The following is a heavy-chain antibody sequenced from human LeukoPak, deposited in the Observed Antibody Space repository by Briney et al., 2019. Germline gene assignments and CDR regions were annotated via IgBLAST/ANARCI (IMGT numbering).Heavy chain of an antibody. D-gene: IGHD5-12*01. CDR1: GFTFCSYS. V-gene: IGHV3-48*04. Sequence: GGSLTLSCAASGFTFCSYSMNWVRQAPGKGLEWVSYITSSSGPIYYADSVKGRFTISRDNAKNSLDLQMSSLRPEDTALYYCVKDKHRDGYTYGVYDSWGQGTLITVSS. CDR3: VKDKHRDGYTYGVYDS. CDR2: ITSSSGPI. J-gene: IGHJ5*01.